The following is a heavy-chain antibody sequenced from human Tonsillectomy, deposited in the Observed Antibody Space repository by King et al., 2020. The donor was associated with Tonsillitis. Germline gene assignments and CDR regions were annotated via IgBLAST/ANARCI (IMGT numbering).Heavy chain of an antibody. D-gene: IGHD5-12*01. CDR2: IYTSGST. CDR3: ARGYSAYRGGFDY. CDR1: GGSISSGSYY. Sequence: QLQESGPGLVKPSQTLSLTCTVSGGSISSGSYYWSWIRQPAGKGLEWIGRIYTSGSTNYNPSLKSRVTMSLDTSKTQFSLNLSSVTAADTAVYYCARGYSAYRGGFDYWGQGTLVTVS. J-gene: IGHJ4*02. V-gene: IGHV4-61*02.